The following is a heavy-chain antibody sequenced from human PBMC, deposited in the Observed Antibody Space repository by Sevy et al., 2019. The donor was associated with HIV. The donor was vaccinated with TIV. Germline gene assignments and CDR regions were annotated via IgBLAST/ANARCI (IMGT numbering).Heavy chain of an antibody. CDR1: GFTFSSYA. CDR3: AKASTFWSGYYRNDAFDI. J-gene: IGHJ3*02. V-gene: IGHV3-23*01. D-gene: IGHD3-3*01. Sequence: GGSLRLSCAASGFTFSSYAMSWVRQAPGKGLEWVSAISGSGGSTYYADSVKGRFTISRDNSKNTLYLQMNSLRAEDTAVYYCAKASTFWSGYYRNDAFDIWGQGTMFTVSS. CDR2: ISGSGGST.